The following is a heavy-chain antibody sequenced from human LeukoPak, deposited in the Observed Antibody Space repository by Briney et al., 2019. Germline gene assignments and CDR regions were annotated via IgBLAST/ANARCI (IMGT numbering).Heavy chain of an antibody. CDR2: IDPSDSET. V-gene: IGHV5-51*01. CDR1: GYSFTSYW. Sequence: PGESLKISCKASGYSFTSYWISWVRQMPGKGLEWMGIIDPSDSETRYTPSFQGQVTISADKSPSTAYLQWNSLKASDTAMYFCTRQTAMGRSGDYWGQGTLVTVSS. J-gene: IGHJ4*02. D-gene: IGHD5-18*01. CDR3: TRQTAMGRSGDY.